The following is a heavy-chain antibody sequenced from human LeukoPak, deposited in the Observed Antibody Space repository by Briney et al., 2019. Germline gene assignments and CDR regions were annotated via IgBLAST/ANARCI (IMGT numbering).Heavy chain of an antibody. CDR2: ISSSSSYI. Sequence: GGSLRLSCAASGFTFSSYSMNWVRQAPGKGLEWVSSISSSSSYIYYADSVKGRFTISRDNAKNSLYLQMNSLRAEDTAVYYCARFTPTAVVTADYWGQGTLVTVSS. J-gene: IGHJ4*02. CDR3: ARFTPTAVVTADY. D-gene: IGHD5-18*01. V-gene: IGHV3-21*01. CDR1: GFTFSSYS.